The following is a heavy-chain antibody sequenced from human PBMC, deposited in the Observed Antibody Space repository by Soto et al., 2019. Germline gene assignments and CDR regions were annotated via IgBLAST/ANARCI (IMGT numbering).Heavy chain of an antibody. CDR1: GFTFGDYA. D-gene: IGHD2-2*01. Sequence: GGSLRLSCTASGFTFGDYAMSWFRQAPGKGLEWVGFIRSKAYGGTTEYAASVKGRFTISRDDSKSIAYLQMNSLKTEDTAVYYCTRDDLRYCSSTSCYAFDYWGQGTLVTVSS. J-gene: IGHJ4*02. V-gene: IGHV3-49*03. CDR2: IRSKAYGGTT. CDR3: TRDDLRYCSSTSCYAFDY.